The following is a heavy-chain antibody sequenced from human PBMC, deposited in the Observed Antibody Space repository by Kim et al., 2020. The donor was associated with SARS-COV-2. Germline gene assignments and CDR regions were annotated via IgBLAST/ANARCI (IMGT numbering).Heavy chain of an antibody. CDR3: ARELLYGSGSYPWYYYYGMDV. D-gene: IGHD3-10*01. Sequence: GGSLRLSCAASGFTFSSYWMSWVRQAPGKGLEWVANIKQDGSEKYYVDSVKGRFTISRDNAKNSLYLQMNSLRAEDTAVYYCARELLYGSGSYPWYYYYGMDVWGQGTTVTVSS. CDR1: GFTFSSYW. CDR2: IKQDGSEK. J-gene: IGHJ6*02. V-gene: IGHV3-7*03.